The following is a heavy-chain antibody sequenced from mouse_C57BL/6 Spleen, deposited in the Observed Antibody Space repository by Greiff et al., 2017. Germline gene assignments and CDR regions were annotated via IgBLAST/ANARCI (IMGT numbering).Heavy chain of an antibody. Sequence: EVQLVESGGGLVKPGGSLKLSCAASGFTFSDYGMHWVRQAPEKGLEWVAYLSSGSSTIYYADTVKGRFTISRDNAKNTLFLQMTSLRSEDTAMDYCARKSDYYGSFDYWGQGTTLTVSS. CDR3: ARKSDYYGSFDY. CDR1: GFTFSDYG. V-gene: IGHV5-17*01. J-gene: IGHJ2*01. CDR2: LSSGSSTI. D-gene: IGHD1-1*01.